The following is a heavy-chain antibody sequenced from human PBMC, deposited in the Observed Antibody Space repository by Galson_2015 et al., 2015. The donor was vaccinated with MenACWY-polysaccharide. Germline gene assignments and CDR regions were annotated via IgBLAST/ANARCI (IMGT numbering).Heavy chain of an antibody. J-gene: IGHJ5*02. CDR1: GDSITSGGYF. D-gene: IGHD3-16*01. Sequence: LSLTCTVSGDSITSGGYFWSWLRQHPGAGLEWIASISYDGGTYYNPSLESRVTISADTPKNQFSLKLNSVTAADTAVYYCARGGRAVSNRNWFDPWGQGTLVTVSS. V-gene: IGHV4-31*03. CDR3: ARGGRAVSNRNWFDP. CDR2: ISYDGGT.